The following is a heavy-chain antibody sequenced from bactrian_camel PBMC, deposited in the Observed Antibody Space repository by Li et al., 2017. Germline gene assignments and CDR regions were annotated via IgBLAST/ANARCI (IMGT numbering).Heavy chain of an antibody. D-gene: IGHD6*01. CDR2: IAGGGAPT. Sequence: QLVESGGGLVQPGGSLRLSCTASGFTFSSYYMSWVRQAPGKGLEWVSSIAGGGAPTYYVESVKGRFTISRDNAKNTLYLQLNSLKTEDTAMYYCGRVEYSSLTYWGQGTQVTVS. CDR1: GFTFSSYY. CDR3: GRVEYSSLTY. V-gene: IGHV3S28*01. J-gene: IGHJ4*01.